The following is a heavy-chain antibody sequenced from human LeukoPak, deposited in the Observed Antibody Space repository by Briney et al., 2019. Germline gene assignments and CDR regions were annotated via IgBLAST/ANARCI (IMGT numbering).Heavy chain of an antibody. CDR1: GFTFNSYT. CDR2: ISSSSSTI. D-gene: IGHD3-22*01. Sequence: GGSLRLSCAASGFTFNSYTMNWVRQAPGKGLEWVSYISSSSSTIYYADSVKGRFTISRDNAKNSLYLQMNSLRAEDTAVYYCARGSTYYDSSGQVPFDYWGQGTLVTVSS. V-gene: IGHV3-48*01. CDR3: ARGSTYYDSSGQVPFDY. J-gene: IGHJ4*02.